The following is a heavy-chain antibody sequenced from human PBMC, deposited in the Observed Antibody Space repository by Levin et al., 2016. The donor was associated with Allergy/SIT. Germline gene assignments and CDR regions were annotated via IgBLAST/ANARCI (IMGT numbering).Heavy chain of an antibody. CDR3: ARRKIDNYGDLPYWYFDL. J-gene: IGHJ2*01. CDR2: IYYSGST. D-gene: IGHD4-17*01. V-gene: IGHV4-59*13. Sequence: SETLSLTCTVSGGSISSYYWSWIRQPPGKGLEWIGYIYYSGSTNYNPSLKSRVTISVDTSKNQFSLKLSSVTAADTAVYYCARRKIDNYGDLPYWYFDLWGRGTLVTVSS. CDR1: GGSISSYY.